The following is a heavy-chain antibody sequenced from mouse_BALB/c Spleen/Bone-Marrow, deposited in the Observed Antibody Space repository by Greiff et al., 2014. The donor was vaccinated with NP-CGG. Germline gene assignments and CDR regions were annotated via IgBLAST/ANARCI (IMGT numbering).Heavy chain of an antibody. CDR1: GFNIKDTY. V-gene: IGHV14-3*02. CDR2: IDPANGNT. J-gene: IGHJ3*01. CDR3: AIYYYGSSGFAY. Sequence: VQLQQSGAELVKPGASVKLSCTASGFNIKDTYMHWVKQRPEQGLEWIGRIDPANGNTKYDPKFQGKATTTADTSSNTAYLQLSSLTSEDTAVYYCAIYYYGSSGFAYWGQGTLVTVSA. D-gene: IGHD1-1*01.